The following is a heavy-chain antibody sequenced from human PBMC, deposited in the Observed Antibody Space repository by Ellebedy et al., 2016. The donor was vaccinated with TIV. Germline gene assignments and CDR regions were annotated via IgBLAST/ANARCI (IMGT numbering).Heavy chain of an antibody. CDR2: IIPIFGTA. CDR3: AREYCSGGSCYYHWYFDL. D-gene: IGHD2-15*01. CDR1: GGTFSSYA. Sequence: SVKVSCXASGGTFSSYAISWVRQAPGQGLEWMGGIIPIFGTANYAQKFQGRVTITADGSTSTAYMELSSLRSEDTAVYYCAREYCSGGSCYYHWYFDLWGRGTLVTVSS. V-gene: IGHV1-69*13. J-gene: IGHJ2*01.